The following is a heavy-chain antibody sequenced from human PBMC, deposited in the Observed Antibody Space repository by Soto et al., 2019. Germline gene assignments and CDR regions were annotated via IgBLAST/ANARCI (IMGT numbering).Heavy chain of an antibody. Sequence: GGSLRLSCAASGLTFSSYWMSWVRQAPGKGLEWVANIKQDGSEKYYVDSVKGRFTISRDNAKNSLYLQMNSLRAEDTAVYYCARDAYTLLDIVVVVDAFDIWGQGTMVTVSS. V-gene: IGHV3-7*01. CDR2: IKQDGSEK. J-gene: IGHJ3*02. CDR1: GLTFSSYW. D-gene: IGHD2-15*01. CDR3: ARDAYTLLDIVVVVDAFDI.